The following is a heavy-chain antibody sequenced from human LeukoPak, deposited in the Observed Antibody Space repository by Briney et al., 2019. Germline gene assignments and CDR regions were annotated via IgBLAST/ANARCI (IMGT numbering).Heavy chain of an antibody. J-gene: IGHJ4*02. CDR1: GFTVSSNY. D-gene: IGHD2-21*02. Sequence: GRSLRLSSAASGFTVSSNYMSWVRQAPGKGLEWVAVISYDGSNKYYADSVKGRFTISRDNSKNTLYLQMNSLRAEDTAVYYCARDLEIVVVTAIGYWGQGTLVTVSS. CDR3: ARDLEIVVVTAIGY. V-gene: IGHV3-30-3*01. CDR2: ISYDGSNK.